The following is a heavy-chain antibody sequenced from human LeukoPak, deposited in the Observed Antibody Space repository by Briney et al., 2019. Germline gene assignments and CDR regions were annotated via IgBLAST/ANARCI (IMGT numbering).Heavy chain of an antibody. CDR1: GYTFTSYA. D-gene: IGHD1-20*01. V-gene: IGHV1-2*04. Sequence: ASVKVSCKASGYTFTSYAMNWVRQAPGQGLEWMGWINPNSGGTNYAQKFQGWVTMTRDTSISTAYMELSRLRSDDTAVYYCANSITGTSLDYWGQGTLVTVSS. CDR2: INPNSGGT. J-gene: IGHJ4*02. CDR3: ANSITGTSLDY.